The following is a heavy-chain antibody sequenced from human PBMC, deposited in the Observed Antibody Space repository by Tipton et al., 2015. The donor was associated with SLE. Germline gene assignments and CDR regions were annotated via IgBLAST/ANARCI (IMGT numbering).Heavy chain of an antibody. CDR3: TNGYGGDSLSGFDY. Sequence: RSLRLSCEASGFTFSFYGMHWVRQATGKGPERVAVISYDGTKKEYVDSVKGRFTISRDDSKNTLFLQMNNLRVEDTAMYYCTNGYGGDSLSGFDYWGRGTLVTVSS. CDR1: GFTFSFYG. J-gene: IGHJ4*02. V-gene: IGHV3-30*18. CDR2: ISYDGTKK. D-gene: IGHD2-21*02.